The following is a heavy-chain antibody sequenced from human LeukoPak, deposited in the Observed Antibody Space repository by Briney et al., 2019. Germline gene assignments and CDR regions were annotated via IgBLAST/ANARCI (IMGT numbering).Heavy chain of an antibody. D-gene: IGHD3-10*01. CDR1: GGSISGSISGTY. Sequence: SETLSLTCTVSGGSISGSISGTYWSWVRQPAGKGLEWIGRIHSSGSTKYNPSLKSRATMSVDTSKNQLFLRLTSVTAADTALYYCARGSQNYYNPFDNWGQGTLVTVSS. V-gene: IGHV4-4*07. CDR3: ARGSQNYYNPFDN. CDR2: IHSSGST. J-gene: IGHJ4*02.